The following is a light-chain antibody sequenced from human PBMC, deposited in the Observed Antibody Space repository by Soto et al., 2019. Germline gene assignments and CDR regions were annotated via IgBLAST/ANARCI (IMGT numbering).Light chain of an antibody. V-gene: IGKV1-39*01. CDR2: TTS. CDR1: QSISNF. J-gene: IGKJ1*01. CDR3: QQYNNWPRT. Sequence: DIQMTQSPSSLSASVGDRVTISCRASQSISNFLNWYQQKSGKAPKLLIHTTSSLQSGVPSRFSASGTATDFTLTISSLQPEDFATYYCQQYNNWPRTFGQGTKVEIK.